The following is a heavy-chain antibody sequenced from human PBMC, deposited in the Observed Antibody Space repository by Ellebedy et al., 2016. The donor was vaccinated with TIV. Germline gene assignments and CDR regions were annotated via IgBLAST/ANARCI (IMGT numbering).Heavy chain of an antibody. Sequence: PGGSLRLSCQGSGYSFTYYWIGWVRQMPGKGLEWMGMIYPGDSDVRYSPSFQGQVTISADSSISTAYLQWRSLKTSDTAVYFCARYLALDEGNYYFYYYMDVWGNGTAVTVSS. V-gene: IGHV5-51*01. CDR3: ARYLALDEGNYYFYYYMDV. J-gene: IGHJ6*03. CDR1: GYSFTYYW. CDR2: IYPGDSDV. D-gene: IGHD2-15*01.